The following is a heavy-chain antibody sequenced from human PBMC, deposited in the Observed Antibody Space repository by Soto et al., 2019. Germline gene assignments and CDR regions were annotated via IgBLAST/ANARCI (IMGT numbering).Heavy chain of an antibody. CDR2: ISYDGRNK. CDR1: GFSFSSYA. V-gene: IGHV3-30-3*01. CDR3: AGYYGSDTSLYYFDY. J-gene: IGHJ4*02. Sequence: QVQLVESGGGVVQPGRSLRLSCAVSGFSFSSYAMHWVRQAPGKGLDWVAVISYDGRNKYYADSVKGRFTISRDNSKSTLYLQMDSVRAEDTAVYYCAGYYGSDTSLYYFDYWDQGTLVTVSS. D-gene: IGHD3-10*01.